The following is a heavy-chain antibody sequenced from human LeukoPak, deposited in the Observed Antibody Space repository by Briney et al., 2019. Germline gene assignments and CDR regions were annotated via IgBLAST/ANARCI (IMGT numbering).Heavy chain of an antibody. J-gene: IGHJ4*02. V-gene: IGHV4-59*01. Sequence: SETLSLTCTVSCGSISSYYWSWIRQPPGKGLEWIGYIYYSGNTNYNPSLKSRVTISADTSKNQLSLKVTSVTAADTAVYYCARETTGSRDGYTVFDYWGQGTLVTVSS. D-gene: IGHD5-24*01. CDR2: IYYSGNT. CDR3: ARETTGSRDGYTVFDY. CDR1: CGSISSYY.